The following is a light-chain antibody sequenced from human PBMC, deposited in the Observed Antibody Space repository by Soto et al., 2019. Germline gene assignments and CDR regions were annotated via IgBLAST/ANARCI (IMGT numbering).Light chain of an antibody. Sequence: QSALTQPASVSGSPGQSSTISCTGTSSDVGGYNYVSWYQQHPGKAPKLMIYEVSNRPSGVSNRFSGSKSGNTASLTISGLQAEDEAEYYCSSYTSSRTRVFGPGTKVTVL. CDR3: SSYTSSRTRV. CDR1: SSDVGGYNY. J-gene: IGLJ1*01. CDR2: EVS. V-gene: IGLV2-14*01.